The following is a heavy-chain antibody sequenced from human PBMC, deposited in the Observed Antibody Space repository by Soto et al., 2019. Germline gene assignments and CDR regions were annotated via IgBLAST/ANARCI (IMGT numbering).Heavy chain of an antibody. D-gene: IGHD3-3*01. CDR1: GFTFSSYG. CDR3: ARERSIFGPIEP. J-gene: IGHJ5*02. V-gene: IGHV3-33*01. Sequence: GGSLRLPCAASGFTFSSYGMHWVRQAPGKGLEWVAVIWYDGSNKYYADSVKGRFTISRDNSKNTLYLQMNSLRAEDTAVYYCARERSIFGPIEPWGQGTLVTVSS. CDR2: IWYDGSNK.